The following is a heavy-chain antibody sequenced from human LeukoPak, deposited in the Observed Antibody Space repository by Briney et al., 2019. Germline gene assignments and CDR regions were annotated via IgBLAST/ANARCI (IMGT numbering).Heavy chain of an antibody. Sequence: GGSLTLSCVASGFAFRTCWMHWVRQASGKGLVWVSRITTEVPDTAYADSVKGRFTISRDDAKNTLYLQMNSLSAEDTAVYYCVRDYAVDRVAHWGQGTLVTVSS. J-gene: IGHJ4*02. CDR1: GFAFRTCW. D-gene: IGHD5-12*01. CDR2: ITTEVPDT. CDR3: VRDYAVDRVAH. V-gene: IGHV3-74*03.